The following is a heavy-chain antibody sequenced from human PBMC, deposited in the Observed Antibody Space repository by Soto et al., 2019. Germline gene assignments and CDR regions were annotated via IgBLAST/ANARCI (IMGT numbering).Heavy chain of an antibody. CDR3: ALRWYSSYFDL. CDR2: IWYDGSDK. Sequence: GGSRRLSFAASGFTFSSYGMHGFRQAPGKGLEWVAVIWYDGSDKYYAASVKGRFTISRDNSKNTLYLQMNSLRAEDTAVYYCALRWYSSYFDLWGQGTLVTVSS. CDR1: GFTFSSYG. V-gene: IGHV3-33*08. D-gene: IGHD1-1*01. J-gene: IGHJ4*02.